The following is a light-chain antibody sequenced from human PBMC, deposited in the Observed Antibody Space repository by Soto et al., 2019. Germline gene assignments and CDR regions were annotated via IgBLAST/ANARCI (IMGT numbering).Light chain of an antibody. CDR1: QSVNNNN. CDR2: GAS. CDR3: QQYGNSLWT. V-gene: IGKV3-20*01. Sequence: EIVLTQSPGTLSLSPGETATLSCRASQSVNNNNLGWYQQKRGQAPRLLIYGASSRATGIPDRFSASGSGTEFPLTISRLEPEDFAVYYCQQYGNSLWTFGQGTKLEIK. J-gene: IGKJ1*01.